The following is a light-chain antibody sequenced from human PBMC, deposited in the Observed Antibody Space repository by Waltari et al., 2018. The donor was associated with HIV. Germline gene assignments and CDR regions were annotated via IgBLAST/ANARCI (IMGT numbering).Light chain of an antibody. CDR1: TSNIGTDY. CDR2: RNK. Sequence: QSVLTQPPSASGTPGQRVTISCSGSTSNIGTDYVYWYQQLPGTAPKLLISRNKHRASGVPDRFSGSKSGTSASLAIDGLRSEDEADYYCASWDDSLRGHVFGGGTKLTVL. CDR3: ASWDDSLRGHV. J-gene: IGLJ3*02. V-gene: IGLV1-47*01.